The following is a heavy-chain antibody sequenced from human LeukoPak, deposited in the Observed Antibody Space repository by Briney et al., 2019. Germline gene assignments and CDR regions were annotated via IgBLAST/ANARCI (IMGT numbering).Heavy chain of an antibody. CDR1: GGSISSHY. J-gene: IGHJ6*03. Sequence: SETLSLTCTVSGGSISSHYWSWIRQPPGKGLEWIGYIYYSGSTNYNPSLKSRVTISVDTFKNQFSLKLSSVTAADTAVYYCARVRYYYYYMGVWGKGTRVSVAS. V-gene: IGHV4-59*11. CDR2: IYYSGST. CDR3: ARVRYYYYYMGV.